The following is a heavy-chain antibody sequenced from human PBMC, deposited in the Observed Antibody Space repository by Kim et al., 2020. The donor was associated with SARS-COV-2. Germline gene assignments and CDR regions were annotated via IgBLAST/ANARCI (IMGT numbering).Heavy chain of an antibody. J-gene: IGHJ6*02. V-gene: IGHV1-69*13. CDR3: ARENYTRGYCSSTSCLQDYYYYYGMDV. D-gene: IGHD2-2*01. CDR1: GGTFSSYA. CDR2: IIPIFGTA. Sequence: SVKVSCKASGGTFSSYAISWVRQAPGQGLEWMGGIIPIFGTANYAQKFQGRVTITADESTSTAYMELSSLRSEDTAVYYCARENYTRGYCSSTSCLQDYYYYYGMDVWGQGTTVTVSS.